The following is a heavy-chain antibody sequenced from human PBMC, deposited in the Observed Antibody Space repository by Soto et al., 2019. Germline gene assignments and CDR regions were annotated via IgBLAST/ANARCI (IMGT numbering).Heavy chain of an antibody. V-gene: IGHV5-51*01. Sequence: GESLKISCKGSGYKFTNYWLGWVRQMPGKGPEWMGIIYPGDSDTRYSPSFQGQVTISADKSISTAYLQWSSLKASDTAMYYCARHSVAYSSGFRFGLDVWGQGTTVTVSS. J-gene: IGHJ6*02. CDR2: IYPGDSDT. CDR1: GYKFTNYW. CDR3: ARHSVAYSSGFRFGLDV. D-gene: IGHD6-19*01.